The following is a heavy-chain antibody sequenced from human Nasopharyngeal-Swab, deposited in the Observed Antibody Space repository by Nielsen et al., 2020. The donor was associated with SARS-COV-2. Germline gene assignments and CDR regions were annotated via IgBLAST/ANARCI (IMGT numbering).Heavy chain of an antibody. J-gene: IGHJ6*02. D-gene: IGHD6-25*01. V-gene: IGHV1-3*01. CDR1: GYTFTSYA. CDR2: INAGNGNT. CDR3: AMEASGDGMDV. Sequence: ASVNVSCKASGYTFTSYAMHWVRQAPGQRLEWMGWINAGNGNTKYSQKFQGRVTITRDTSASTAYMELSSLRSEDTAVYYCAMEASGDGMDVWGQGTTVTVSS.